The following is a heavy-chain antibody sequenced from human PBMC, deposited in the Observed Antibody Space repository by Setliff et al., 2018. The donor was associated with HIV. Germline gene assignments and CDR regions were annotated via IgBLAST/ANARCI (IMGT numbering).Heavy chain of an antibody. V-gene: IGHV3-30*02. CDR2: IRHDGSYA. Sequence: GGSLRLSCAASGFRFETFGMYWVRQAPGKGLEWVAFIRHDGSYAYYADSVKGRFTMSRDNSKNSLYLQMNSLRAEDTAVYYCANMQWASNAWYSFDYWGQGALVTVSS. J-gene: IGHJ4*02. CDR1: GFRFETFG. CDR3: ANMQWASNAWYSFDY. D-gene: IGHD6-19*01.